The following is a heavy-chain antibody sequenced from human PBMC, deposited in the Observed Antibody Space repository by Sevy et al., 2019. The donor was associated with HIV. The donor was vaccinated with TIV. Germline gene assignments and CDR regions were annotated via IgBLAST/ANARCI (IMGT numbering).Heavy chain of an antibody. J-gene: IGHJ4*02. CDR2: SDHSGRS. D-gene: IGHD4-17*01. CDR1: GESFSNDY. V-gene: IGHV4-34*01. CDR3: ARGPKPLRSDYGDYRGVGYYFDS. Sequence: SETLSLTCAVYGESFSNDYWRWSRRSPGRGLESIGESDHSGRSDYNPPLKSRVTMSVDTSRNQFSLKLTSVTAADTAVYYCARGPKPLRSDYGDYRGVGYYFDSWGQGTLVTVSS.